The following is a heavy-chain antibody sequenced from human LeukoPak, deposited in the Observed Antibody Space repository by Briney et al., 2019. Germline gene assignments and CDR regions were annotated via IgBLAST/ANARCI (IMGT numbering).Heavy chain of an antibody. J-gene: IGHJ4*02. V-gene: IGHV4-30-4*08. CDR2: IYYSGST. D-gene: IGHD1-14*01. CDR1: GGSISSGAYY. Sequence: ESGPTLVKPSQTLSLTCTLSGGSISSGAYYGSWIRQPPGKGLEWFGYIYYSGSTYYNPSLKSRVTISVDTSKNQFSLKLSSVTAADTAVYYCARASSLLTFLFDYWGQGTLVTVSS. CDR3: ARASSLLTFLFDY.